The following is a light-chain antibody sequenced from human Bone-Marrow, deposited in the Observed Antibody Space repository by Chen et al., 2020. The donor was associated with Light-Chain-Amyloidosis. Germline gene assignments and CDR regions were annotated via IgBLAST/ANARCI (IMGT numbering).Light chain of an antibody. CDR2: DDS. CDR3: QVWDRSSDRPV. CDR1: NTGSTS. V-gene: IGLV3-21*02. J-gene: IGLJ3*02. Sequence: YVLTQPSSVSVAPGQTATIACGGNNTGSTSVHWYQQTPGQAPLLVVYDDSDRPSGIPGRSSGSNSGNTATLTSSRVEAGDAADYYCQVWDRSSDRPVFGGGTKLTVL.